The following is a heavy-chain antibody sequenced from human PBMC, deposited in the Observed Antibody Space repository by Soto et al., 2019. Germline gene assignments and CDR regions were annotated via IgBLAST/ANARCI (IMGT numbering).Heavy chain of an antibody. J-gene: IGHJ6*02. Sequence: PSETLSLTCAVYGGSFSGYYWSWIRQPPGKGLEWMGESNHSGSTNYNPSLNSRVTISADTSKNQFSLKLSSVTAADTAVYYCARGWGGSEQSYYYYSGMDVWGQGTTVTVSS. CDR3: ARGWGGSEQSYYYYSGMDV. V-gene: IGHV4-34*01. CDR1: GGSFSGYY. CDR2: SNHSGST. D-gene: IGHD6-25*01.